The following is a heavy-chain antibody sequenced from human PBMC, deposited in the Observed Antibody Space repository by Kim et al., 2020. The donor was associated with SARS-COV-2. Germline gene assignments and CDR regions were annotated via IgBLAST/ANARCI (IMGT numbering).Heavy chain of an antibody. CDR3: ARKPTTSSWSYYFEY. CDR2: ISYDGTNK. V-gene: IGHV3-30*04. CDR1: GFSFSNYA. D-gene: IGHD6-13*01. J-gene: IGHJ4*01. Sequence: GGSLRLSCAASGFSFSNYAMFWVRQAPVKGLEWVALISYDGTNKDYADSVKGRFTISRDNSKSTLYLQMNSLRVADTAVYFCARKPTTSSWSYYFEYWG.